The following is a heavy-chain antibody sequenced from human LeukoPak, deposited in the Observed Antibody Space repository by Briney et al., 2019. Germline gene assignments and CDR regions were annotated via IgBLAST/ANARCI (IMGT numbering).Heavy chain of an antibody. CDR2: ISGSGGTA. Sequence: GGSLRLSCAASGFTFSIYAMSWVRQAPGKGLEWVSAISGSGGTAYYADSVKGRFTISRDNSKNTLYLQMNSLRAEDTAVYYCAKAEDIVVVPAADGDYWGQGTLVTVSS. J-gene: IGHJ4*02. CDR1: GFTFSIYA. D-gene: IGHD2-2*01. CDR3: AKAEDIVVVPAADGDY. V-gene: IGHV3-23*01.